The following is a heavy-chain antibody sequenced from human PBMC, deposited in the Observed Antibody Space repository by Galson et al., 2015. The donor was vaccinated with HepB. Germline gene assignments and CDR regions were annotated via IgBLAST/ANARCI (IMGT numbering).Heavy chain of an antibody. J-gene: IGHJ6*02. CDR3: AREYAPIAVAGMYYYYGMDV. Sequence: SLRLSCAASGFTFSSYAMHWVRQAPGKGLEWVAVISYDGSNKYYADSVKGRFTISRDNSKNTLYLQMNSLRAEDTAVYYCAREYAPIAVAGMYYYYGMDVWGQGTTVTVS. D-gene: IGHD6-19*01. V-gene: IGHV3-30-3*01. CDR2: ISYDGSNK. CDR1: GFTFSSYA.